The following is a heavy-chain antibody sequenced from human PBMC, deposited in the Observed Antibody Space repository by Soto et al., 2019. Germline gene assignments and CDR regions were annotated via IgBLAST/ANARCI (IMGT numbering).Heavy chain of an antibody. CDR2: ISGYNGVT. V-gene: IGHV1-18*01. Sequence: QVQLMQSEAEVNKPGASVKLSCKASGYLFTTYGITWLRQAPGQEPEWMGRISGYNGVTTYAQKFQGRVTMTTETSTNTANMELRTLTSDDTAVYYCARDYCIDMRCAGEWYFDFWGRGTLVTVSS. CDR1: GYLFTTYG. D-gene: IGHD7-27*01. J-gene: IGHJ2*01. CDR3: ARDYCIDMRCAGEWYFDF.